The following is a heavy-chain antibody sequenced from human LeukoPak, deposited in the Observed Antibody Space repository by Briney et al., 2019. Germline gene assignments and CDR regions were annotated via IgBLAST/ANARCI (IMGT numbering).Heavy chain of an antibody. CDR3: ARDRRGGGELSPPDC. CDR1: GYTFSDYA. V-gene: IGHV1-3*04. D-gene: IGHD3-16*02. J-gene: IGHJ4*02. Sequence: GASVKVSCKASGYTFSDYAFYWVRQAPGQRREWMGWIDIDNGNTKYSQNFQGRVTPIRDTSATTVYMELASLRSEETAVYYCARDRRGGGELSPPDCWGQGNLVTVSS. CDR2: IDIDNGNT.